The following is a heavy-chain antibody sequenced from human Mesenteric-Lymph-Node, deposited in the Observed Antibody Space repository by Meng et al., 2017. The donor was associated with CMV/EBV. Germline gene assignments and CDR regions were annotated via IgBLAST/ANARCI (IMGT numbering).Heavy chain of an antibody. Sequence: QITLKESGPTLVKPTQTLTLTLTFPGFSLSTSGVGVGWIRQPPGKALEWLALIYWDDDKRYSPSLKSRLTITKDTSKNQVVLTMTNMDPVDTATYYCAHSSGIAAAGPFYFDYWGQGTLVTVSS. CDR1: GFSLSTSGVG. D-gene: IGHD6-13*01. CDR3: AHSSGIAAAGPFYFDY. CDR2: IYWDDDK. J-gene: IGHJ4*02. V-gene: IGHV2-5*02.